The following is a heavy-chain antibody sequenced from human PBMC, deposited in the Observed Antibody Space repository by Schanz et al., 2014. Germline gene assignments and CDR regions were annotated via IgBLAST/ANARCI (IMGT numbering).Heavy chain of an antibody. Sequence: QVQLVQSGAEVRKPGASVKVSCKASGYTFISYGISWVRQAPGQGLEWMGWINPNSGDTNYAQKFQGWVTITADRSTSTAYMELSSLRSEDTAVYYCARGYGDSPTDFWGQGTLVTVSS. CDR1: GYTFISYG. D-gene: IGHD4-17*01. CDR3: ARGYGDSPTDF. V-gene: IGHV1-18*01. CDR2: INPNSGDT. J-gene: IGHJ4*02.